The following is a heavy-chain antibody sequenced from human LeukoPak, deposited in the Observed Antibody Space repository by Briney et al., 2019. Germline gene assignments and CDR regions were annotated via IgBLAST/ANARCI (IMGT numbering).Heavy chain of an antibody. CDR3: ASAGGGGYYLYFHY. D-gene: IGHD1-26*01. J-gene: IGHJ4*02. CDR1: GFTVSSNY. CDR2: IYSGGST. V-gene: IGHV3-53*01. Sequence: PGGSLRLSCAASGFTVSSNYMSWVRQAPGKGLEWVSIIYSGGSTYYADSVKGRFTISRDNSKNTLFLKMNSLRAEDTAMYYCASAGGGGYYLYFHYWGQGTLVTVSS.